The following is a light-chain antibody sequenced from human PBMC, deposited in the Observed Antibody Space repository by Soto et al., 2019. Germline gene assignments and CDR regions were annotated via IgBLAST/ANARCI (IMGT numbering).Light chain of an antibody. CDR3: QQSSNWPPIT. CDR1: QSISSW. J-gene: IGKJ5*01. Sequence: DIQMTQSPSTLSASVGDRVTITCRASQSISSWLAWYQQKPGKAPKLLIYKASSLESGVPSRFSGSGSGTEFTLTITSLQSEDFAVYYCQQSSNWPPITFGQGTRLEIK. CDR2: KAS. V-gene: IGKV1-5*03.